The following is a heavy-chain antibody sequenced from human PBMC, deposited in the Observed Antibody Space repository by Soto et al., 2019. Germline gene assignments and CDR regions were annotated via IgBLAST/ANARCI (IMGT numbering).Heavy chain of an antibody. J-gene: IGHJ6*02. V-gene: IGHV4-61*01. Sequence: QVQLQESGPGLVKPSETLSLTCTVSGGSVSSGSYYWSWIRKPPGQRLESIGYIYSSGSTIYNPSSKSRVTIAIDTSKNQFALQLSSVAAAETAVYYCGRVIEGWYQGRYYYGMDVWGQGTTVTVSS. D-gene: IGHD6-19*01. CDR3: GRVIEGWYQGRYYYGMDV. CDR1: GGSVSSGSYY. CDR2: IYSSGST.